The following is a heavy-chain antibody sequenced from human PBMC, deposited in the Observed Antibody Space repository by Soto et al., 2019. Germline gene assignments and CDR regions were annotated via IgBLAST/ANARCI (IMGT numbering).Heavy chain of an antibody. Sequence: SVKVSCKASGGTFSSYAISWVRQAPGQGLEWMGGIIPIFGTANYAQKFQGRVTITADESTSTAYMELSSLRSDDTAVYYCARSYGDYRWFDPWGQGTLVTVSS. CDR1: GGTFSSYA. J-gene: IGHJ5*02. V-gene: IGHV1-69*13. CDR3: ARSYGDYRWFDP. CDR2: IIPIFGTA. D-gene: IGHD4-17*01.